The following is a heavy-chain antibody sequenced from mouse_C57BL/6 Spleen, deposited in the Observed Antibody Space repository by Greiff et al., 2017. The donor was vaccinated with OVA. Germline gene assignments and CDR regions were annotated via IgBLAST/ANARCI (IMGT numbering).Heavy chain of an antibody. CDR3: ARSEYFDY. Sequence: QVQLQQSGAELVRPGTSVKVSCKASGYAFTNYLIEWVKQRPGQGLEWIGVINPGSGGTNYNEKFKGKATLTADKSSSTAYMQLSSLTSEDSAVYFCARSEYFDYWGQGTTLAVSS. CDR1: GYAFTNYL. J-gene: IGHJ2*01. V-gene: IGHV1-54*01. CDR2: INPGSGGT.